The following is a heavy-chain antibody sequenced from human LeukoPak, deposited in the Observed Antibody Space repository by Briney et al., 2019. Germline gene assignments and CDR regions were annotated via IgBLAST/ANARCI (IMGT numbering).Heavy chain of an antibody. V-gene: IGHV4-34*01. Sequence: PSETLSLTCAVYGESFSGYYWTWIRQPPGKGLEWIGEIHHSGSTKSNPSLKSRVTISVDKSKNQFSLKLSSVTAADTAVYYCARSQSLRLDPWGQGTLVTVSS. CDR1: GESFSGYY. J-gene: IGHJ5*02. CDR3: ARSQSLRLDP. CDR2: IHHSGST.